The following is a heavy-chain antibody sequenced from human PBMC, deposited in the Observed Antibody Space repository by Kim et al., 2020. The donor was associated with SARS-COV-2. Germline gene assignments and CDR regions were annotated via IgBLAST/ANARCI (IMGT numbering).Heavy chain of an antibody. V-gene: IGHV4-31*03. CDR2: IYYSGST. D-gene: IGHD6-13*01. CDR3: ARYGDGAAAGTGRPFDY. Sequence: SETLSLTCTVSGGSISSGGYYWSWIRQHPGKGLEWIGYIYYSGSTYYNPSLKSRVTISVDTSKNQFSLKLGSVTAADTAVYYCARYGDGAAAGTGRPFDYWGQGSLVTVSS. CDR1: GGSISSGGYY. J-gene: IGHJ4*02.